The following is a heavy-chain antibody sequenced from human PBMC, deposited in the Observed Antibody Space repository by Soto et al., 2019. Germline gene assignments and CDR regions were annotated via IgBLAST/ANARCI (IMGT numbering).Heavy chain of an antibody. Sequence: EVQLLESGGGLVQPGGSLRLSCVGSGFTFINYAMNWVRQTPGKGLEWVSTSSGGGDRAFDADTVKARFTISRDNSKNTVNLHMDSLRADDTAVSYCARKVFGSTSRPDWWYFDLWGRGNLVTCSS. J-gene: IGHJ2*01. CDR2: SSGGGDRA. V-gene: IGHV3-23*01. D-gene: IGHD3-3*01. CDR3: ARKVFGSTSRPDWWYFDL. CDR1: GFTFINYA.